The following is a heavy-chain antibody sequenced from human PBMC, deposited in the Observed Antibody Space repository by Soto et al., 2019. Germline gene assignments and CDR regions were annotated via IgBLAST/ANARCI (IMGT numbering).Heavy chain of an antibody. V-gene: IGHV4-39*01. CDR1: GGSISSSSYY. D-gene: IGHD2-2*01. Sequence: QLQLQESGPGLVKPSETLSLTCTVSGGSISSSSYYWGWIRQPPGKGLEWIGSIYYSGSTYYNPSLKSRVTISVDTSKNQFSMKLSSVTAADPAVYYCARHGINWDIVVVPAAIFDYWGQGTLVTVSS. CDR2: IYYSGST. CDR3: ARHGINWDIVVVPAAIFDY. J-gene: IGHJ4*02.